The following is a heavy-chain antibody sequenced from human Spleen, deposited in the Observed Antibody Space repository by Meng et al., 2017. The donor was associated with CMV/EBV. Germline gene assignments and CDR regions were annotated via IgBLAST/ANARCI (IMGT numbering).Heavy chain of an antibody. V-gene: IGHV1-46*01. CDR3: ASPGGVPVDMAFHFDH. Sequence: ASVKVSCKASGYNFIGYHIHWVRQAPGQGLEWMGIINPSGDSTSYAQNFQGRVTMTRDTSTSTVYMELSSLRSEDTAVYYCASPGGVPVDMAFHFDHWGQGTLVTVSS. D-gene: IGHD2-2*01. CDR1: GYNFIGYH. J-gene: IGHJ4*02. CDR2: INPSGDST.